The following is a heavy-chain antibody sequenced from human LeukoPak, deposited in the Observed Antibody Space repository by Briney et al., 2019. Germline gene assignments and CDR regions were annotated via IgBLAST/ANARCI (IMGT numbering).Heavy chain of an antibody. J-gene: IGHJ4*02. CDR3: AGGLVPAAPLTD. D-gene: IGHD2-2*01. CDR2: ISYDGSNK. CDR1: GFTFSSYA. V-gene: IGHV3-30-3*01. Sequence: GRSLRLSCAASGFTFSSYAMHWVRQAPGKGLEWVAVISYDGSNKYYADSVKGRFTISRDNSKNTLYLQMNSLRAEDTAVYYCAGGLVPAAPLTDWGQGTLVTVSS.